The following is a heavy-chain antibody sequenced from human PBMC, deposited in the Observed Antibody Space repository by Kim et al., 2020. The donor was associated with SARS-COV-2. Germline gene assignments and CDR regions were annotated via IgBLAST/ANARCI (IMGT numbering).Heavy chain of an antibody. D-gene: IGHD1-26*01. CDR2: NK. Sequence: NKYYPGTVTGRFTIARDKSETTLYLHMSGLRAEDTAVYYCAKEASGSYIDYWGQGTLVTVSS. V-gene: IGHV3-33*03. J-gene: IGHJ4*02. CDR3: AKEASGSYIDY.